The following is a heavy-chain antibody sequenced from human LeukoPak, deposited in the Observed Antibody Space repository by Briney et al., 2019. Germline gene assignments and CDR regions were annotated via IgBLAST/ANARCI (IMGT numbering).Heavy chain of an antibody. CDR2: IYHSGST. V-gene: IGHV4-4*02. D-gene: IGHD2-21*01. Sequence: PSGTLSLTCAVSGGSISSSNWWSWVRQPPGKGLEWIGEIYHSGSTNYNPSLKSRVTISVDKSKNQFSLKLSSVTAADTAVYYCARDLFVEYYYYYMDVWGKGTTVTVSS. CDR3: ARDLFVEYYYYYMDV. J-gene: IGHJ6*03. CDR1: GGSISSSNW.